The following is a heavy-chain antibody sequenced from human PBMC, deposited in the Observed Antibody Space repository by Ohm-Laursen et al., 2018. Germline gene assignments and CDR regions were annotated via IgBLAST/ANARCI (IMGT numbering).Heavy chain of an antibody. J-gene: IGHJ6*02. CDR1: GFTFSSYW. V-gene: IGHV3-7*01. CDR3: ARCPSSGTTSGMDV. Sequence: SLRLSCSASGFTFSSYWMSWVRQAPGKGLEWVANIKQDGSEKYYVDSVKGRFTISRDNAKNSLYLQMNSLRAEDTAVYYCARCPSSGTTSGMDVWGQGTTVTVSS. CDR2: IKQDGSEK. D-gene: IGHD6-25*01.